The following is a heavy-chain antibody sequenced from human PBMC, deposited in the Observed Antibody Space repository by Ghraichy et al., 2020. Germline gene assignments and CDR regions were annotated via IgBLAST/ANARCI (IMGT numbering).Heavy chain of an antibody. D-gene: IGHD6-13*01. CDR1: GGSFSGYY. J-gene: IGHJ4*02. CDR3: ARVGIEAVY. V-gene: IGHV4-34*01. CDR2: INHSGST. Sequence: SQTLSLTCAVYGGSFSGYYWSWIRQPPGKGLEWIGEINHSGSTNYNPSLKSRVTISVDTSKNQFSLKLSSVTAADRAVYYCARVGIEAVYWGQGTLVTVSS.